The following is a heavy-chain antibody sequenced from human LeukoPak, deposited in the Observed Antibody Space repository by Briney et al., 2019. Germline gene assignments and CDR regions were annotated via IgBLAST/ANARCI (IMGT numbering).Heavy chain of an antibody. V-gene: IGHV1-2*02. J-gene: IGHJ4*02. Sequence: ASVKVSCKASGYTFTSYYIHWVRQAPGQGLEWMGWINPNSGGTIYAQKFQGRVTMTRDTSISTAYMDLSRLTSDDTAFYYCARDRDSGRFDHWGQGTLVTVSS. CDR3: ARDRDSGRFDH. CDR2: INPNSGGT. D-gene: IGHD1-26*01. CDR1: GYTFTSYY.